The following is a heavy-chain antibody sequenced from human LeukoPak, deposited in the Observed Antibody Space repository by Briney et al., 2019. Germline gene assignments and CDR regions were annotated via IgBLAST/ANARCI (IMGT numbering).Heavy chain of an antibody. CDR1: GGSISSGGYY. J-gene: IGHJ5*02. V-gene: IGHV4-61*08. CDR3: AKGDYGGNSVWFDP. CDR2: IYYSGST. Sequence: SETLSLTCAVSGGSISSGGYYWSWIRQPPGKGLEWIGYIYYSGSTNYNPSLKSRVTISVDTSKNQFSLKLSSVTAADTAVYYCAKGDYGGNSVWFDPWGQGTLVTVSS. D-gene: IGHD4-23*01.